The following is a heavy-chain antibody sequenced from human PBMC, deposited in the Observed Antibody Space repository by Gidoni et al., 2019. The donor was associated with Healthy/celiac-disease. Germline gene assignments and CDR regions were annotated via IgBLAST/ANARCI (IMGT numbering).Heavy chain of an antibody. CDR2: INHSGST. V-gene: IGHV4-34*01. CDR3: ARGEWLRLLDY. CDR1: GGSFSGYY. Sequence: QVQLQQWGAGLLKPSETLSLTCAVYGGSFSGYYWSWSRQPPGKGLEWIGEINHSGSTNYNPSLKSRVTISVDTSKNQFSLKLSSVTAADTAVYYCARGEWLRLLDYWGQGTLVTVSS. J-gene: IGHJ4*02. D-gene: IGHD5-12*01.